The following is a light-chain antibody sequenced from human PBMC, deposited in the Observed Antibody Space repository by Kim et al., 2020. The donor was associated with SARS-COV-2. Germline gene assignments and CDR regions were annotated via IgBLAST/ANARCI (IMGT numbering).Light chain of an antibody. CDR1: SLRSYY. V-gene: IGLV3-19*01. CDR2: GKD. Sequence: SSELTQDPAVYVALGQTVRSTCQGDSLRSYYATWYQQKSGQAPVLVFYGKDKRPSGIPDRFSGSSSGNTASLTITGAQAADEADYYCKSRDSRRGKVVFGAGPNLSFL. CDR3: KSRDSRRGKVV. J-gene: IGLJ2*01.